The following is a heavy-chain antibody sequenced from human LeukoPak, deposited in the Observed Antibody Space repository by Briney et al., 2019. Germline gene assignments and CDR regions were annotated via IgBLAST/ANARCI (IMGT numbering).Heavy chain of an antibody. V-gene: IGHV4-59*12. CDR2: IYYSGST. Sequence: SETLSLTCTVSGGSNSSYYWSWIRQPPGKGLEWIGYIYYSGSTNYNPSLKSRVTISVDTSKNQFSLKLSSVTAADTAVYYCAREQTYGDYRYFDYWGQGTLVTVSS. CDR3: AREQTYGDYRYFDY. CDR1: GGSNSSYY. J-gene: IGHJ4*02. D-gene: IGHD4-17*01.